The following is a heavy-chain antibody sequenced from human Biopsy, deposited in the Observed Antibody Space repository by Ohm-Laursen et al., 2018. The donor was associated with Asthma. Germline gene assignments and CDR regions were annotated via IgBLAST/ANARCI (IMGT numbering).Heavy chain of an antibody. D-gene: IGHD2-2*01. CDR3: ARRATPGIVVPPVGGGIDV. J-gene: IGHJ6*02. CDR2: IYYSGST. CDR1: RSSISTCY. Sequence: GTLSLTCTVSRSSISTCYWCWIRQPPGRGRVWVGYIYYSGSTNYNPSLKSRVTISVETSKNQFSLKLSSVTDADTPVYYCARRATPGIVVPPVGGGIDVWGQGTTVTVSS. V-gene: IGHV4-59*01.